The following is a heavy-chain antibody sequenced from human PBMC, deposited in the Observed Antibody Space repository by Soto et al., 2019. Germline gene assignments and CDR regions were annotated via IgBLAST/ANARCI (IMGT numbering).Heavy chain of an antibody. CDR3: ARGYCSSTSCQYYFDY. D-gene: IGHD2-2*01. Sequence: QVQLVQSGTEVKKPGASVKVSCKASGYTFSGYAIHWVRQAPGQRFEWMGWINGGNGDTKYSQKFQGRVTITRDTSASTSYMELTSLGSEDTAVYHCARGYCSSTSCQYYFDYWGQGTLVTVSS. CDR2: INGGNGDT. CDR1: GYTFSGYA. V-gene: IGHV1-3*01. J-gene: IGHJ4*02.